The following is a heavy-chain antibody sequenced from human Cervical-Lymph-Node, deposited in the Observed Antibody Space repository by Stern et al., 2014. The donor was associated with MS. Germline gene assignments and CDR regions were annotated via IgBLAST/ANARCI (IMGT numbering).Heavy chain of an antibody. CDR3: ARVYSSSSYYYYDMDV. D-gene: IGHD6-6*01. Sequence: QVQLVESGPGLVKPSQTLSLTCTVSGGSISSGGCYWSWIRPHPGKGLEWIGCIYYSGSTYYNPSHKSRVSISLDTSKNQFSLKLSSVTAADTAVYYCARVYSSSSYYYYDMDVWGQGTTVTVSS. V-gene: IGHV4-31*03. J-gene: IGHJ6*02. CDR1: GGSISSGGCY. CDR2: IYYSGST.